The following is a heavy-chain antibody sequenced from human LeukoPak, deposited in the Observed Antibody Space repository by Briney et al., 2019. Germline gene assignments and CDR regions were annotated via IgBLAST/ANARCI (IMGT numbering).Heavy chain of an antibody. V-gene: IGHV4-59*01. J-gene: IGHJ4*02. CDR1: GGSISSYY. D-gene: IGHD3-22*01. CDR3: ARGPSSSGADY. Sequence: PSETLSLTCTVSGGSISSYYWSWIRQPPGKGLEWIGYIYYSGSTNYNPSLKSRVTISVDTSKNQFSLKLSSVTAADTAVYHCARGPSSSGADYWGQGTLVTVSS. CDR2: IYYSGST.